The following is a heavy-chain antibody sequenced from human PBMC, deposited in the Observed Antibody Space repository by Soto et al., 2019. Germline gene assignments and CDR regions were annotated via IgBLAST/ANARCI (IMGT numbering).Heavy chain of an antibody. CDR3: ATDALVGYTSGWQSYRNSVSGMDV. V-gene: IGHV1-69*01. J-gene: IGHJ6*02. D-gene: IGHD6-19*01. CDR1: GDTFSRHA. Sequence: QVQLVQSGAEVKKPGSSVKVSCKASGDTFSRHAISWVRQAPGPGLEWMGEIIPIFGTTNDAQKFQGRVTMTADESTSTAYMELSGLRYEDTAMYYCATDALVGYTSGWQSYRNSVSGMDVWGQGTTVTVSS. CDR2: IIPIFGTT.